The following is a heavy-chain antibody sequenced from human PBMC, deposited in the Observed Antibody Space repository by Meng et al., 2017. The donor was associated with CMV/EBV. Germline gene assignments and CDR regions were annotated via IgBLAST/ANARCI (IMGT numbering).Heavy chain of an antibody. CDR2: IRYDGSRK. J-gene: IGHJ4*02. V-gene: IGHV3-30*02. Sequence: VQLVYSGGGVVQPGGSLGLSCVASGFTFSTYGMHWVRQAPGKGLEWVTFIRYDGSRKYYADSVKGRFTISRDNSKNTLYLQMNNLRAEDTAVYYCTKDRLVGATTGFDFWGQGTLVTVSS. CDR1: GFTFSTYG. D-gene: IGHD1-26*01. CDR3: TKDRLVGATTGFDF.